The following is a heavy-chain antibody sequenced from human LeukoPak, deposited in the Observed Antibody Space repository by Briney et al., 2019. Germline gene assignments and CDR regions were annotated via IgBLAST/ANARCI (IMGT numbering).Heavy chain of an antibody. Sequence: PSETLSLTCTVPGGSISSYYWNWIRQSPGKGLEWIRYIYYSGSTKHNPSLESRVTISVDTSKNQFSLKLRSVTAADTAVYYCARGVPQGWVHWFDPWGQGTLVTVSS. V-gene: IGHV4-59*01. J-gene: IGHJ5*02. CDR2: IYYSGST. CDR1: GGSISSYY. D-gene: IGHD1-26*01. CDR3: ARGVPQGWVHWFDP.